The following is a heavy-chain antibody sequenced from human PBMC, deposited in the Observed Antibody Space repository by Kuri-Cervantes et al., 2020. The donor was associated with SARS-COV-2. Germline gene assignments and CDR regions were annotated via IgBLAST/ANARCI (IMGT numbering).Heavy chain of an antibody. CDR2: IIPIFGTA. V-gene: IGHV1-69*13. Sequence: LVKVSCKASGGTFSSYAISWVRQAPGQGLEWMGRIIPIFGTANYAQKFQGRVTITADESTSTAYMELSRLRSDDTAVYYCARDGEYYYDSSGYFNWFDPWGQGTLVTVSS. CDR1: GGTFSSYA. D-gene: IGHD3-22*01. J-gene: IGHJ5*02. CDR3: ARDGEYYYDSSGYFNWFDP.